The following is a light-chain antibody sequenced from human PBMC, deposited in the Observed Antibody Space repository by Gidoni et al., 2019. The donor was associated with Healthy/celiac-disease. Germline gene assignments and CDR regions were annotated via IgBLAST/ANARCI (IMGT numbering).Light chain of an antibody. CDR2: AAS. J-gene: IGKJ4*01. Sequence: DIQMTHSPSSLSASVGDRVTITCRASQRIRSYLNWYQQKPGKAPKLLIYAASSLQSGVPSRFSGSGYGTDFTLTISSLQPEDFATYYCQKSYSTPLTFGGGTKVEIK. V-gene: IGKV1-39*01. CDR1: QRIRSY. CDR3: QKSYSTPLT.